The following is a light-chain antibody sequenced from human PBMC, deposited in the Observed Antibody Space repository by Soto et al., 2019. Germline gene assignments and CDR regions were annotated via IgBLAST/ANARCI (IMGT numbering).Light chain of an antibody. CDR2: KVS. CDR1: QSLLFSDGDTY. Sequence: EAVMTQSPLFLPVTLGQPASISCRSSQSLLFSDGDTYLSWFHQRPGQSPRRLIYKVSNRDSGVPDRLSGSGSATDFTLKISRVEAEDVGVYYRMQSKGWPWAFGQGTRVEIK. CDR3: MQSKGWPWA. J-gene: IGKJ1*01. V-gene: IGKV2-30*01.